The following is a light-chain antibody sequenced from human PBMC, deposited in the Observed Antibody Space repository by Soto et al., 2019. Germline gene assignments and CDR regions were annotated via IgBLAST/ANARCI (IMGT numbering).Light chain of an antibody. V-gene: IGKV3-20*01. Sequence: EIVLTQSPGTLSLSPGERATLSCRANQSVSKNYLAWYQQKPGQAPRLLIYDAFNRATGITDKFSGSGSGTDFTLTISRLEPEDFAVYYCQQCAHSPLTFGQGTKMEIK. CDR1: QSVSKNY. CDR2: DAF. CDR3: QQCAHSPLT. J-gene: IGKJ1*01.